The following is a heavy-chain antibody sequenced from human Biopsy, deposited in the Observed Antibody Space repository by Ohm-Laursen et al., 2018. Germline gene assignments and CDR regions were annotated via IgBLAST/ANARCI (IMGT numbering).Heavy chain of an antibody. CDR1: GGSVNTYNSY. Sequence: GTLSLTCSVSGGSVNTYNSYWTWIRQPPGKGLEWIGYIFYSGTTKYNPSLERRVRVSLDTANNQFSLKLRSVTAADTATYYCARAYYYGAGSFYSPWMEVWGKGPRSASP. CDR3: ARAYYYGAGSFYSPWMEV. D-gene: IGHD3-10*01. V-gene: IGHV4-61*01. CDR2: IFYSGTT. J-gene: IGHJ6*02.